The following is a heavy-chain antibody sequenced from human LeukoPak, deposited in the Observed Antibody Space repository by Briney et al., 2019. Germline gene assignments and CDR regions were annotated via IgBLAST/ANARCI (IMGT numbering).Heavy chain of an antibody. D-gene: IGHD2-21*02. Sequence: GGSLRLSCAASGFTVSSKYMSWVRQAPGKGLEWVSVIYSGGSTYYADSVKGRFTISRDNSKNTLYLQMNSLRDEDTAVYYCARGPTGDFLDYWGQGTLVTVSS. CDR2: IYSGGST. CDR1: GFTVSSKY. J-gene: IGHJ4*02. V-gene: IGHV3-53*01. CDR3: ARGPTGDFLDY.